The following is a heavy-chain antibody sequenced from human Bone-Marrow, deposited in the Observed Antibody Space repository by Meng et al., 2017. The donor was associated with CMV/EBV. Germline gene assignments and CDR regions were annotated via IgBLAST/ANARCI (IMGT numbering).Heavy chain of an antibody. V-gene: IGHV4-39*01. CDR1: GGSISSSSYY. J-gene: IGHJ5*02. CDR3: AGAYDFWSGPLANWFDP. CDR2: IYYSGST. D-gene: IGHD3-3*01. Sequence: SETLSLTCTVSGGSISSSSYYWGWIRQPPGKGLEWVGSIYYSGSTYYNPSLKSRVTISVDTSKNQFSLKLSSVTAADTAVYYCAGAYDFWSGPLANWFDPWGQGTLVPVSS.